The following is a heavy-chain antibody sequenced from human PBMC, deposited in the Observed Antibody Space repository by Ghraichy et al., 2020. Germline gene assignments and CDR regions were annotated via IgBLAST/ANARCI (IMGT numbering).Heavy chain of an antibody. CDR3: ARDGNGDYVDYYQYYGMGV. CDR2: ISSSCGSP. J-gene: IGHJ6*02. CDR1: GFTFSTYA. V-gene: IGHV3-23*01. D-gene: IGHD4-17*01. Sequence: GGSLRLSCVGSGFTFSTYAMSWVRQAPGKGLEWVSRISSSCGSPYYADPVKGRFTMSRDNSKNTLFLQVNSLRAEDTAVYYCARDGNGDYVDYYQYYGMGVWGQGTTVTVSS.